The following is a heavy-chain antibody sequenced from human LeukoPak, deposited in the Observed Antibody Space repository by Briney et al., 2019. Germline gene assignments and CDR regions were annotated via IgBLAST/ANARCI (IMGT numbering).Heavy chain of an antibody. CDR2: LSGSGVTT. V-gene: IGHV3-23*01. CDR1: GFTFSNYA. CDR3: AKVASSSWYAYFDS. D-gene: IGHD6-13*01. J-gene: IGHJ4*02. Sequence: GGSLRLSCAASGFTFSNYAMSWVRQAPGKGLEWVSALSGSGVTTYYADSVKGRFTISRDNSKNTLYLQMNSLRAEDTAVYYCAKVASSSWYAYFDSWGRGTLVTVSS.